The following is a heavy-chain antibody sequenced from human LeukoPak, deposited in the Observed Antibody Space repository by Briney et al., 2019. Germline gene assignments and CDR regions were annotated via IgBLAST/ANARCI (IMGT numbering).Heavy chain of an antibody. J-gene: IGHJ4*02. CDR1: GFTFSSYE. CDR2: ISSSGSTI. D-gene: IGHD6-19*01. V-gene: IGHV3-48*03. CDR3: ARDGSGWYDFDY. Sequence: GSLRLSCGASGFTFSSYEMNWVRQAPGKGLEWVSYISSSGSTIYYADSVKGRFTISRDNAKNSLYLQMNSLRAEDTAVYYCARDGSGWYDFDYWGQGTLVTVSS.